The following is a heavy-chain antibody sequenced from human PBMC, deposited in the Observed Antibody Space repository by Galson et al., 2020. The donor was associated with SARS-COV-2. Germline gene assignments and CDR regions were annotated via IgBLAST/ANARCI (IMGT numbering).Heavy chain of an antibody. CDR2: IHPSDSDT. Sequence: HGESLKISCKASGYNFSSYWIGWVRHMPGKGLEWMGIIHPSDSDTRYAPSFEGQVTISVDTSINTAYVQWINLEASDSGIYYCVRQACDGGCFLYYNYFFGMDVWGQGTAVSVSS. V-gene: IGHV5-51*01. CDR1: GYNFSSYW. J-gene: IGHJ6*02. CDR3: VRQACDGGCFLYYNYFFGMDV. D-gene: IGHD2-21*02.